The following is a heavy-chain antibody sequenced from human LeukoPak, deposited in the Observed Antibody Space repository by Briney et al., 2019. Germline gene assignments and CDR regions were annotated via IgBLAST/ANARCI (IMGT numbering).Heavy chain of an antibody. CDR2: ISSSSSYI. D-gene: IGHD6-19*01. J-gene: IGHJ4*02. Sequence: GGSLRLSCAASGFTFSSYSMNWVRQASGKGLEWVSSISSSSSYIYYADSVKGRFTISRDNAKNSLYLQMNSLRAEDTAVYYCARDSGESYSSGWYGLGYWGQGTLVTVSS. V-gene: IGHV3-21*01. CDR3: ARDSGESYSSGWYGLGY. CDR1: GFTFSSYS.